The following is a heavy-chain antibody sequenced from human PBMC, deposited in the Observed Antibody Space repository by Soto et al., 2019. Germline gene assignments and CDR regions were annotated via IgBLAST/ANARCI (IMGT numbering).Heavy chain of an antibody. CDR3: AKANYDFWSGLHYYYYGMDV. J-gene: IGHJ6*02. CDR2: ISGSGGST. Sequence: AGGSLRLSCAASGFTFSSYAMSWVRQAPGKGLEWVSAISGSGGSTYYADSVKGRFTISRDNSKNTLYLQMNSLRAEDTAVYYCAKANYDFWSGLHYYYYGMDVWGQGTTVTVSS. D-gene: IGHD3-3*01. CDR1: GFTFSSYA. V-gene: IGHV3-23*01.